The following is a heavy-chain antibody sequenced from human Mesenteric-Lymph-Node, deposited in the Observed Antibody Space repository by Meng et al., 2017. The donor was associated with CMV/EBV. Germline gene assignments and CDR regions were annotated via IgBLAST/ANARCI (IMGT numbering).Heavy chain of an antibody. V-gene: IGHV1-2*02. Sequence: ASVKVSCKASGYTFTGYYMHWVRQAPGQGLEWMGWINPNSGGTNYAQRFQGRVTMTRDTSISTAYMELSRLRSDDTAVYYCARSYGGKQDADYWGQGTLVTVSS. CDR1: GYTFTGYY. D-gene: IGHD4-23*01. CDR3: ARSYGGKQDADY. J-gene: IGHJ4*02. CDR2: INPNSGGT.